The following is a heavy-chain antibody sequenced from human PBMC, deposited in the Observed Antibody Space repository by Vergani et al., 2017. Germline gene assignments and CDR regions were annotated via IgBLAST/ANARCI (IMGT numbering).Heavy chain of an antibody. Sequence: EVQLLESGGGLVQPGGSLRLSCEASGFIFSTYAMSWVRQAPGKGLEWVSGITNVGYPYYADSVKGRFTISRDNSENTLFLQMNSLRAEDTAVYYCARLSYDTTPYLQGGYDCWGQGTLVSVSS. D-gene: IGHD3-22*01. J-gene: IGHJ4*02. CDR2: ITNVGYP. CDR3: ARLSYDTTPYLQGGYDC. V-gene: IGHV3-23*01. CDR1: GFIFSTYA.